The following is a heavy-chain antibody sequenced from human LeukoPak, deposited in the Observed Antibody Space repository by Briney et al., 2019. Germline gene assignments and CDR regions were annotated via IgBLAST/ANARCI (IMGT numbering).Heavy chain of an antibody. Sequence: GGSLRLSCAVSGFTFSRYGMHWVRQAPGKGLEWVAFIRYDGSNKYYADSVKGRFTISRDNSKNSLYLQMNSLRAEDTAVYYCAKDGVVPAAIDDAFDIWGQGTMVTVSS. CDR2: IRYDGSNK. D-gene: IGHD2-2*01. J-gene: IGHJ3*02. V-gene: IGHV3-30*02. CDR1: GFTFSRYG. CDR3: AKDGVVPAAIDDAFDI.